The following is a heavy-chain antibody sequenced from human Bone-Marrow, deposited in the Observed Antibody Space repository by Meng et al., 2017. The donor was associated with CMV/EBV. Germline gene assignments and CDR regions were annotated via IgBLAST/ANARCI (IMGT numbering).Heavy chain of an antibody. V-gene: IGHV3-21*01. D-gene: IGHD6-13*01. CDR2: IRSSSSYI. J-gene: IGHJ4*02. Sequence: GESLKISCAASGFTFSSYSMNWVRQAPGKGLEWVSSIRSSSSYIYYADSVKGRFTISRDNAKNSLWLQMNSLRAEDTAVYYCARDFGSAAPYYFDFWGQGTLAAFSS. CDR3: ARDFGSAAPYYFDF. CDR1: GFTFSSYS.